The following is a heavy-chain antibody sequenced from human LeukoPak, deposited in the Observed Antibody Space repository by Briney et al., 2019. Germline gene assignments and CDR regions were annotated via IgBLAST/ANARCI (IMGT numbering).Heavy chain of an antibody. J-gene: IGHJ4*02. CDR1: GGSISSYY. V-gene: IGHV4-59*01. CDR2: IYYSGST. CDR3: AVYGDYGTE. Sequence: SETLSLTCTVSGGSISSYYWSWIRQPPGRGLEWIGYIYYSGSTNYNPSLKSRVTISVDTSKDQFSLKLSSVTAADTAVYYCAVYGDYGTEWGQGTLVTVSS. D-gene: IGHD4-17*01.